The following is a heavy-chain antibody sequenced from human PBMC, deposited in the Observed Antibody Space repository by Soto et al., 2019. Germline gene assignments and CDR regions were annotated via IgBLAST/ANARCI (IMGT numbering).Heavy chain of an antibody. V-gene: IGHV1-2*02. Sequence: ASVKVSCKASGYTFTGYYMHWVRQAPGQGLEWMGWINPNSGGTNYAQKFQGRATMTRDTSISTAYMELSRLRSDDTAVYYCARVYSSSFRFDPWGQGTLVTVSS. CDR1: GYTFTGYY. D-gene: IGHD6-13*01. CDR2: INPNSGGT. J-gene: IGHJ5*02. CDR3: ARVYSSSFRFDP.